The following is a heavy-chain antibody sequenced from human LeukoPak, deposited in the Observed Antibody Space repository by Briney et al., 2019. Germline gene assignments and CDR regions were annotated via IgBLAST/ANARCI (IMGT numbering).Heavy chain of an antibody. V-gene: IGHV3-48*03. CDR1: GFIFSNHE. CDR2: ISNTGRTI. Sequence: GGSLRLSCAAFGFIFSNHEMNWVRQAPGKGLQWVSYISNTGRTIYYADSVKGRFTVSRDNAKNSLYLQMNSLRAEDTAVYYCARTLIAVVGASKNWLDPWGQGTLVTVSS. J-gene: IGHJ5*02. CDR3: ARTLIAVVGASKNWLDP. D-gene: IGHD6-13*01.